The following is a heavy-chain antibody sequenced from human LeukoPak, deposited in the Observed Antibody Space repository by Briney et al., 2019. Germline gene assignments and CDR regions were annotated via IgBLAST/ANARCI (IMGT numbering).Heavy chain of an antibody. Sequence: GGSLRLSCVASGFTFRVYWMHWVRQAPGKGLVWVSRIGRDGSVTTHADSVEGRFTISRDNAKNTLYLEMSSLRGDDTAVYYCARNYGTIFAFDIWGQGTMVTVSS. J-gene: IGHJ3*02. V-gene: IGHV3-74*01. CDR2: IGRDGSVT. CDR3: ARNYGTIFAFDI. CDR1: GFTFRVYW. D-gene: IGHD4-17*01.